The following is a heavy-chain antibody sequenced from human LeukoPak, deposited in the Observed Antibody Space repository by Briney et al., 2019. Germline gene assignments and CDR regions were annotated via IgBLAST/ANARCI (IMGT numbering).Heavy chain of an antibody. Sequence: PGGSPRLSCAASGFSFSNYGLHWVRQAPGKGLEWVAVMWSDGTNKYYADSVKGRFTISRDNSKNTLYLQMNSLRAEDTALYFCAREGLTTTPNNAFDIWGQGTMVTVSS. J-gene: IGHJ3*02. D-gene: IGHD4-11*01. CDR3: AREGLTTTPNNAFDI. V-gene: IGHV3-33*01. CDR1: GFSFSNYG. CDR2: MWSDGTNK.